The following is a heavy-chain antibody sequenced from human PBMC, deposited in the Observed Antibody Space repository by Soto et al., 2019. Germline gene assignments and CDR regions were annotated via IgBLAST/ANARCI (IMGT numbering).Heavy chain of an antibody. CDR3: ARVDTAMEEYYYYGMDV. D-gene: IGHD5-18*01. CDR1: GFTFSDYY. J-gene: IGHJ6*02. V-gene: IGHV3-11*01. CDR2: ISSSGSTI. Sequence: QVQLVESGGGLVKPGGSLRLSCAASGFTFSDYYMSWIRQAPGKGLEWVSYISSSGSTIYYADSVKGRFTISRDNAKNSLYQQMNSLRAEDTAVYYCARVDTAMEEYYYYGMDVWGQGTTVTVSS.